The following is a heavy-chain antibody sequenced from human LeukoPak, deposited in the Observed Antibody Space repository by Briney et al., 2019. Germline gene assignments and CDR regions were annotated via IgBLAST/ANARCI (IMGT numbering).Heavy chain of an antibody. CDR3: ARTLYILGYYYNDMDV. D-gene: IGHD2-2*02. CDR2: IDWDDDK. J-gene: IGHJ6*03. V-gene: IGHV2-70*20. CDR1: GFSFTTRGVC. Sequence: SGPTLVNPTQTLTLTCTFSGFSFTTRGVCVSWVRQPPGKALEWLALIDWDDDKYYNTSLKTRLTISKDTSKNQVVLTMTNMDPVDTATYYCARTLYILGYYYNDMDVWGIGTTVTVSS.